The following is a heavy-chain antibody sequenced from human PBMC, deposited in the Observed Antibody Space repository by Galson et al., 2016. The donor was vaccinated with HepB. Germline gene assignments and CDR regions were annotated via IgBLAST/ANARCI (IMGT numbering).Heavy chain of an antibody. CDR1: EFTFSSYT. CDR3: AAEYSSSMGAFDI. CDR2: ILYNGGSE. Sequence: SLRLSCAASEFTFSSYTMHWVRQAPGKGLEWVAVILYNGGSEYHADSVKGRFTISRDKSKNTLYLQMNSLSAEDTAVYYCAAEYSSSMGAFDIWGQGTMVTVSS. J-gene: IGHJ3*02. D-gene: IGHD6-6*01. V-gene: IGHV3-30-3*01.